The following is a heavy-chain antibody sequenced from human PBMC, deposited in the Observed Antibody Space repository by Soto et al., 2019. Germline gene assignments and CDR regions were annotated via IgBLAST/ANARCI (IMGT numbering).Heavy chain of an antibody. CDR2: ISSSGVNT. D-gene: IGHD3-22*01. Sequence: EVQLLESEGGLVQPGGSLRLSCVASGFTFSSYAMSWVRQAPGKGLEWVSAISSSGVNTYNADSVTGRFTISRDNSKKMLYLQMNSLRAEDTAVYYCAKGGYYFDSSGYFDYWGLGTLVTVSS. CDR3: AKGGYYFDSSGYFDY. J-gene: IGHJ4*02. CDR1: GFTFSSYA. V-gene: IGHV3-23*01.